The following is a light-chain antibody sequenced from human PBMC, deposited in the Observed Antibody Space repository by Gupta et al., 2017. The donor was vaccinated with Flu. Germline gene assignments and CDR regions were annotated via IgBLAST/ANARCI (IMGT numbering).Light chain of an antibody. J-gene: IGLJ3*02. V-gene: IGLV1-51*02. CDR3: GTWDSTLGAVV. CDR2: ENK. CDR1: SSNIGSNY. Sequence: QSVLTQPPSVSAAPGQKVTISCSGSSSNIGSNYLSWYQQLPGTAPKLLIYENKKRPSGIPGRFSGSKSGTSATLDITGLQTGDEADYYCGTWDSTLGAVVFGGGTKLSVL.